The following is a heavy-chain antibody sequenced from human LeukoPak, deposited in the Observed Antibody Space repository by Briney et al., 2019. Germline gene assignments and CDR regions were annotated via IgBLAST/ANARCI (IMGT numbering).Heavy chain of an antibody. Sequence: SVKVSCKASAGTFSSYAISWVRQAPGQGLEWMGGIIPIFGTANYAQKFQGRVTITADKSTSTAYMELSSLRSEDTAVYYCATEELERRLVDYWGQGTLVTVSS. D-gene: IGHD1-1*01. J-gene: IGHJ4*02. CDR3: ATEELERRLVDY. CDR2: IIPIFGTA. CDR1: AGTFSSYA. V-gene: IGHV1-69*06.